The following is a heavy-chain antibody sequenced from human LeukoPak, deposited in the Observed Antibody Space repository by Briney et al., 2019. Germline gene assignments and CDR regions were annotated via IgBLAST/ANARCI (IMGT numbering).Heavy chain of an antibody. CDR2: IYSSGGA. D-gene: IGHD3-10*01. J-gene: IGHJ4*02. Sequence: SETLSLTCAVSDDSISSGGHYWTWFRQPPGKGLEWIGYIYSSGGAYYNPSLRARSTISLDTPTNQFSLRLSPVTAADTAVYYCARQIIRGNIIVESYWGQGSLVTVSS. CDR1: DDSISSGGHY. V-gene: IGHV4-30-4*01. CDR3: ARQIIRGNIIVESY.